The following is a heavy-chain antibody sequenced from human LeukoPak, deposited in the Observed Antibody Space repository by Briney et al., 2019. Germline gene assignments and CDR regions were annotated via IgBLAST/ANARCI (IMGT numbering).Heavy chain of an antibody. CDR2: ISYDGSNK. D-gene: IGHD7-27*01. CDR1: GFTFSSYA. Sequence: GGSLRLSCAASGFTFSSYAMHWVRQAPGKGLEWVALISYDGSNKYYADSVKGRFTISRDNSKNTLYLQMNSLRAEDTAVYYCARDLFAHPGGMDVWGQGTTVTVSS. V-gene: IGHV3-30-3*01. J-gene: IGHJ6*02. CDR3: ARDLFAHPGGMDV.